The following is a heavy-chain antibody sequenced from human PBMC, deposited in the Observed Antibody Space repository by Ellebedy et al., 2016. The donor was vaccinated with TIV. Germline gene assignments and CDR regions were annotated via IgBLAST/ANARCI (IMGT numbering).Heavy chain of an antibody. CDR3: AVATQADAFDI. D-gene: IGHD5-12*01. CDR2: IYYRGST. V-gene: IGHV4-39*07. Sequence: SETLSLXXTASGDSISSSSYYWGWIRQPPGKGLEWIGNIYYRGSTYYNPSLQSRVTISLDTSKNQFSLNLTSVTAADTAVYYCAVATQADAFDIWGLGTLVTVSS. J-gene: IGHJ3*02. CDR1: GDSISSSSYY.